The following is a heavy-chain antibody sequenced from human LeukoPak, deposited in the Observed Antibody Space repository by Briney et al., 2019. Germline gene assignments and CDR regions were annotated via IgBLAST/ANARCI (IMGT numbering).Heavy chain of an antibody. D-gene: IGHD5-18*01. CDR1: GFTFSTYT. CDR2: VSDSSDV. Sequence: GGSLRLSCAASGFTFSTYTMNWVRQAPGKGLEWVSTVSDSSDVHYSDSVKGRFTISRNNARNSLYLQMNSLRDEDTAVYYCARDGLHTAHFDYWGQGTLVTVSS. J-gene: IGHJ4*02. V-gene: IGHV3-48*02. CDR3: ARDGLHTAHFDY.